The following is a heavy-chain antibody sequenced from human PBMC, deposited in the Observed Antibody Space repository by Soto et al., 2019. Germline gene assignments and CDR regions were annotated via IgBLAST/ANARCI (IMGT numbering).Heavy chain of an antibody. D-gene: IGHD6-6*01. CDR3: ARDKAYSSSSAAPRDYYYYYGMDV. Sequence: GGSLRLSCAASGFTFSSYAMHWVRQAPGKGLEWVAVISYDGSNKYYADSVKGRFTISRDNSKNTLYLQMNSLRAEDTAVYYCARDKAYSSSSAAPRDYYYYYGMDVWGQGTTVTVSS. CDR1: GFTFSSYA. CDR2: ISYDGSNK. V-gene: IGHV3-30-3*01. J-gene: IGHJ6*02.